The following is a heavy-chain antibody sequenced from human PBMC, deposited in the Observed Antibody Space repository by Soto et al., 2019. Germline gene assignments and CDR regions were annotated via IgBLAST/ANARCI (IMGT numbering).Heavy chain of an antibody. J-gene: IGHJ4*02. CDR3: VRHFDK. CDR2: ITSDGSGT. V-gene: IGHV3-74*01. CDR1: GFTFNTYW. Sequence: EAQLVESGGAVVQPGGSLRLSCAASGFTFNTYWMHWVRRPPGKGLVWVARITSDGSGTTYEDSVKGRFTISRDNAKNTLYLQMNRLRADDTAVYYWVRHFDKWGQGTLVTVSS.